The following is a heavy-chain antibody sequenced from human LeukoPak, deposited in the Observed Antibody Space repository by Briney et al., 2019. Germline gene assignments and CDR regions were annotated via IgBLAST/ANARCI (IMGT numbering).Heavy chain of an antibody. CDR3: ARDFWPYYYDSSGSDAFDI. D-gene: IGHD3-22*01. Sequence: PGGSLRLSCAASGFTFSDYYMSWIRQAPGKGLEWVSYISSSGSTIYYADSVKGRFTISRDNAKNSLSLQMNSLRAEDTAVYYSARDFWPYYYDSSGSDAFDIWGQGTMVTVSS. J-gene: IGHJ3*02. CDR1: GFTFSDYY. CDR2: ISSSGSTI. V-gene: IGHV3-11*01.